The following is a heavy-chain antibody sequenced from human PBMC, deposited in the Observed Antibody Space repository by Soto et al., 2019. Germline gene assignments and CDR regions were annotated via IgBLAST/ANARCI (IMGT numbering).Heavy chain of an antibody. V-gene: IGHV3-74*01. CDR2: ISNDGSS. J-gene: IGHJ1*01. CDR3: ARLPNKSPQN. CDR1: GFTFSSYW. Sequence: EVQLVESGGGLVQPGGSLRLSCVASGFTFSSYWMHWVRQAPGKGLVWVSSISNDGSSIYADPVNGRFTISRDNAKNTLYLKMNSLRAEDTAVNYCARLPNKSPQNWGQCNLVIVSP.